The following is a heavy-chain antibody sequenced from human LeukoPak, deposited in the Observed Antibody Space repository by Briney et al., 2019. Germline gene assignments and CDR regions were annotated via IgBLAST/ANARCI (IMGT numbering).Heavy chain of an antibody. CDR1: GFSLSIRGVG. J-gene: IGHJ3*02. Sequence: SGPTLLHPTPTLTLTCTFSGFSLSIRGVGVGWIRQPPGKALEWLALIYWNDDKRYSPSLKSRLTITKDTSKNQVVLTMTNMDPVDTATYYCARVYDYVWGESLGAFDIWGQGTMVTVSS. V-gene: IGHV2-5*01. CDR2: IYWNDDK. D-gene: IGHD3-16*01. CDR3: ARVYDYVWGESLGAFDI.